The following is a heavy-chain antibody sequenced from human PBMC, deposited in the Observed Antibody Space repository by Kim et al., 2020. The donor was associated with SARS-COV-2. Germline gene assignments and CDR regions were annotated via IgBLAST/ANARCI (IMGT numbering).Heavy chain of an antibody. V-gene: IGHV4-34*01. D-gene: IGHD3-10*01. CDR3: ARRWTQPSTMVRGVIINARYYFDY. Sequence: SETLSLTCAVYGGSFSGYYWSWIRQPPGKGLEWIGEINHSGSTNYNPSLKSRVTISVDTSKNQFSLKLSSVTAADTAVYYCARRWTQPSTMVRGVIINARYYFDYWGQGTLVTVSS. CDR1: GGSFSGYY. CDR2: INHSGST. J-gene: IGHJ4*02.